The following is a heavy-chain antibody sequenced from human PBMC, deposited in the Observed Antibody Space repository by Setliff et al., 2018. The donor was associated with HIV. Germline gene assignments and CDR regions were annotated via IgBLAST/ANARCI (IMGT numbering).Heavy chain of an antibody. J-gene: IGHJ6*03. D-gene: IGHD1-26*01. CDR1: GYTFTSYG. CDR3: ATDPQRGGYYYYYMGV. CDR2: ISGYNGDT. V-gene: IGHV1-18*01. Sequence: ASVKVSCKASGYTFTSYGISWLRQAPGQGLEWMGWISGYNGDTHSTQRFQGRLTIIADESTSTAYMELSGLRSDDTAVYYCATDPQRGGYYYYYMGVWGKGTTVTVSS.